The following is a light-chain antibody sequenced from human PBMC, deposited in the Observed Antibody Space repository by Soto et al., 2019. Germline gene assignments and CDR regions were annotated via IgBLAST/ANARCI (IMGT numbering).Light chain of an antibody. CDR3: QHYNSYSEA. CDR1: QSISGW. V-gene: IGKV1-5*03. CDR2: KAS. J-gene: IGKJ1*01. Sequence: DIQMTQSPSTLSASVGDRVTLTCLASQSISGWLAWYQQKPGKAPKLLIYKASTLKSGVPSRFSGSGSGTEFTLTISSLQPDDFATYYCQHYNSYSEAFGQGTKVDI.